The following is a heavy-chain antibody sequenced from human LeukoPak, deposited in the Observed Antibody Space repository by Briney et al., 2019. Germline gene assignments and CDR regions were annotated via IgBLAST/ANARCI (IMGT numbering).Heavy chain of an antibody. V-gene: IGHV4-59*12. D-gene: IGHD1-26*01. CDR3: SRESGPFSPFGH. Sequence: SSETLSLTCTVSGGSISSYYWSWIRQTPGKGLEWIGYIYYSGSTNYNPSLKSRVTMSLDESKNHLSLNLASVTAADTAVYYCSRESGPFSPFGHWGQGLLVTVTS. J-gene: IGHJ4*02. CDR2: IYYSGST. CDR1: GGSISSYY.